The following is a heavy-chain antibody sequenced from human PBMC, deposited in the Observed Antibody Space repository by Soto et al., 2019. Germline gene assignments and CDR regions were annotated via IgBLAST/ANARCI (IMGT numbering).Heavy chain of an antibody. J-gene: IGHJ4*02. V-gene: IGHV3-33*01. CDR2: IWYDGSNK. Sequence: QVQLVESGGGVVQPGRSLRLSCAASGFTFSSYGMHWVRQAPGKGLEWVAVIWYDGSNKYYADSVKGRFTISRDNSKNKLYLQMNSLRAEDTAVYYCAREAMDPFDYWGQGTLVTVSS. CDR1: GFTFSSYG. CDR3: AREAMDPFDY. D-gene: IGHD5-18*01.